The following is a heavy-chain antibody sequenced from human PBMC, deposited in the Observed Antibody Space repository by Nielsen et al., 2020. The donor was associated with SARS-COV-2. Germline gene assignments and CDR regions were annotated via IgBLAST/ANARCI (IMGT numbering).Heavy chain of an antibody. J-gene: IGHJ4*02. V-gene: IGHV1-24*01. D-gene: IGHD3-22*01. CDR1: GYTLSDLS. CDR2: FDPEDGET. CDR3: ATRVAYYYDSSGHYFNF. Sequence: ASVKVSCKISGYTLSDLSMHWVRQAPGKGLEWVGGFDPEDGETLYAQKFQGRVTLTDDTSADTTYMELSSLTSDDTAVYYCATRVAYYYDSSGHYFNFWGQGTQVTVSS.